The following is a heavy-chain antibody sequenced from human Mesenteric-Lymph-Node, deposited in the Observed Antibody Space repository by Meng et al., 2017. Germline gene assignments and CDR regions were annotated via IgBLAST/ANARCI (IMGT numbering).Heavy chain of an antibody. CDR3: AGGTVAGTGHYYFDY. J-gene: IGHJ4*02. V-gene: IGHV4-39*07. Sequence: SETLSPTCTAPGGSISSSSYCWGWIRQPPGKGLEWIGSVYYSGRTYYNPSLKSRVIISVNTSRNQFSLKLTSVPAADTAVYFCAGGTVAGTGHYYFDYWGQGTLVTVSS. CDR2: VYYSGRT. CDR1: GGSISSSSYC. D-gene: IGHD6-19*01.